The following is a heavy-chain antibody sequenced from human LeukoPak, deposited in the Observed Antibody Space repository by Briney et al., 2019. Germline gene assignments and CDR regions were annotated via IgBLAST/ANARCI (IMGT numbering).Heavy chain of an antibody. V-gene: IGHV3-21*01. CDR3: AREGVGYYGSGSYTR. J-gene: IGHJ4*02. Sequence: GSLRLPCAAPGIPFSSQKMNRVRQAPGKGLEWASSISSSSSYIYYADSVKGRFTISRDNAKNSLYLQMNSLRAEDTAVYYCAREGVGYYGSGSYTRWGQGTLVTVSS. CDR1: GIPFSSQK. D-gene: IGHD3-10*01. CDR2: ISSSSSYI.